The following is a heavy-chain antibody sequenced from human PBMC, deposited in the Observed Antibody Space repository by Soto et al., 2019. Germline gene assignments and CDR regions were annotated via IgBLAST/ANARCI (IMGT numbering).Heavy chain of an antibody. CDR3: ATLSYYDSSGAFDY. J-gene: IGHJ4*02. D-gene: IGHD3-16*01. V-gene: IGHV5-51*01. Sequence: GESLKISCKGSGYSLSNYWIGWVRQMPGKGLEWMGIIYPGDSDTEYSPSFRGQVTISVDKSIGTAYLQWNSLKASDTAMYFCATLSYYDSSGAFDYWGQGTLVTVSS. CDR1: GYSLSNYW. CDR2: IYPGDSDT.